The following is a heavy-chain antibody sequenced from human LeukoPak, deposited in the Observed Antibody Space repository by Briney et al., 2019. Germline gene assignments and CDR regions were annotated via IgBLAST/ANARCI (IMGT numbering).Heavy chain of an antibody. CDR3: AGLNSGYDLDGEFDY. CDR2: FDPEDGET. Sequence: GASVKVSCKVSGYTLTELSMHCVRQAPGKGLEWMGGFDPEDGETIYAQKFQGRVTMTRDTSISTAYMELSRLRSDDTAVYYCAGLNSGYDLDGEFDYWGQGTLVTVSS. J-gene: IGHJ4*02. V-gene: IGHV1-24*01. D-gene: IGHD5-12*01. CDR1: GYTLTELS.